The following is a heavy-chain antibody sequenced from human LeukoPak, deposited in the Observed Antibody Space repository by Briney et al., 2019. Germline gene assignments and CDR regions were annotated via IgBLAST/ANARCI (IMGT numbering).Heavy chain of an antibody. CDR1: GFDFSNYL. J-gene: IGHJ4*02. Sequence: GSLRLSCAASGFDFSNYLMSWVRQASGKGLEWVSSISSSSSYIYYADSVKGRFTISRDNSKNTLYLQMNSLRAEDTAVYYCARARDGYNSGYFDYWGQGTLVTVSS. CDR3: ARARDGYNSGYFDY. CDR2: ISSSSSYI. D-gene: IGHD5-24*01. V-gene: IGHV3-21*01.